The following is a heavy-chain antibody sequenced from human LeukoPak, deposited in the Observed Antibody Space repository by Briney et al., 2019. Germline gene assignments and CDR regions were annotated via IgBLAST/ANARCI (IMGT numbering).Heavy chain of an antibody. CDR2: IRSKAYGGTT. J-gene: IGHJ4*02. CDR3: TRGPTESYWIFGEVKTDQYYFDY. CDR1: GFTFGDYA. Sequence: PGGSLRLSCTASGFTFGDYAMSWVRQAPGKGLEWVGFIRSKAYGGTTEYAASVKGRFTISRDDSKSIAYLQMNSLKTEDTAVYYCTRGPTESYWIFGEVKTDQYYFDYWGQGTLVTVSS. D-gene: IGHD3-3*01. V-gene: IGHV3-49*04.